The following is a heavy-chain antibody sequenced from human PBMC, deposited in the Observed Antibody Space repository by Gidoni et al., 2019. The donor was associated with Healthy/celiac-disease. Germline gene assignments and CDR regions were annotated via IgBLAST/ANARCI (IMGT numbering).Heavy chain of an antibody. J-gene: IGHJ4*02. CDR1: GGSISSGSYY. Sequence: QVQLQESGPGLVKPSQTLSLTCTVSGGSISSGSYYWSWIRQPAGKGLGWIGRIYTSGSTNYNPSLKSRVTISVDTSKNQFSLKLSSVTAADTAVYYCAREVRGVIITGWGQGTLVTVSS. D-gene: IGHD3-10*01. CDR2: IYTSGST. V-gene: IGHV4-61*02. CDR3: AREVRGVIITG.